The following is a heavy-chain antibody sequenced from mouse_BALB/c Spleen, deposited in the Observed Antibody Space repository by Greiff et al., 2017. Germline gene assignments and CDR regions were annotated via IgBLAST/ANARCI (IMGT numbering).Heavy chain of an antibody. Sequence: EVQLVESGGGLVKPGGSLKLSCAASGFTFSDYYMYWVRQTPEKRLEWVATISDGGSYTYYPDSVKGRFTISRDNAKNNLYLQMSSLKSEDTAMYYCARANGNYYAMDYWGQGTSVTVSS. J-gene: IGHJ4*01. V-gene: IGHV5-4*02. CDR3: ARANGNYYAMDY. D-gene: IGHD2-1*01. CDR2: ISDGGSYT. CDR1: GFTFSDYY.